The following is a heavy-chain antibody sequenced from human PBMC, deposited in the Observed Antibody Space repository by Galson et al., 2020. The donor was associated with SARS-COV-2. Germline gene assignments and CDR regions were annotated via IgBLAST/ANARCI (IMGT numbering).Heavy chain of an antibody. D-gene: IGHD5-12*01. V-gene: IGHV3-7*03. J-gene: IGHJ4*02. CDR2: IKEDGSVK. CDR1: GFSFSNYW. CDR3: ARNRGYETFDY. Sequence: GESLKISCAASGFSFSNYWMNWVRQAPGKGLAWVANIKEDGSVKNYVESVKGRFTISRDNAKNSLNLQMDSLRAEDTAVYYCARNRGYETFDYWGQGILVTVSS.